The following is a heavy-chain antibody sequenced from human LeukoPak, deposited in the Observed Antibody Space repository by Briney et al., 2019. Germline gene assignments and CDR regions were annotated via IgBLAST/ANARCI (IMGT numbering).Heavy chain of an antibody. D-gene: IGHD3-16*01. V-gene: IGHV1-69*13. Sequence: SVKVSCKASGGTFSGCAISWVRQAPGQGLEWMGGIIPIFGTANYAQKFQGRVTITADESTSTAYMELSSLRSEDTAVYYCARVGGFYHYFDYWGQGTLVTVSS. CDR1: GGTFSGCA. CDR2: IIPIFGTA. CDR3: ARVGGFYHYFDY. J-gene: IGHJ4*02.